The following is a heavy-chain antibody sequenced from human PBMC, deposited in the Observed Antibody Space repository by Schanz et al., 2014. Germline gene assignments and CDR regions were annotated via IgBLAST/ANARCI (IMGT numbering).Heavy chain of an antibody. D-gene: IGHD3-10*01. Sequence: VQLQESGPGLVKPSGTLSLTCAVSGDSITSNRWWSWVRQPPGKGLEWVSAISGSGASTYYADSVKGRFTISRDNSKNALYLQMNSLRAEDTAVYYCAKDQGSYGSGSYSYFDYWGQGTLATVSS. J-gene: IGHJ4*02. CDR1: GDSITSNR. CDR2: ISGSGAST. V-gene: IGHV3-23*01. CDR3: AKDQGSYGSGSYSYFDY.